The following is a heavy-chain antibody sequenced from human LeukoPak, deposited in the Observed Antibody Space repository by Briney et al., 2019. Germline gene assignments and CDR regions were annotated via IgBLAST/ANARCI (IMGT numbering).Heavy chain of an antibody. V-gene: IGHV1-2*06. CDR3: ASPGYSYGYFDY. D-gene: IGHD5-18*01. CDR1: GYTFTGYY. J-gene: IGHJ4*02. Sequence: ASVKVSCKASGYTFTGYYMHWVRQAPGQGLEWMGRINPNSGGTNYAQKFQGRVTMTRHTSISTAYMELSRLRSDDTAVYYCASPGYSYGYFDYWGQGTLVTVSS. CDR2: INPNSGGT.